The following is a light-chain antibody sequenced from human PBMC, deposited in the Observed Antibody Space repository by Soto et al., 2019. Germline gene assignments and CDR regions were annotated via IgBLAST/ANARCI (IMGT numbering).Light chain of an antibody. CDR2: KAS. J-gene: IGKJ1*01. CDR3: QHYNSYSEA. V-gene: IGKV1-5*03. Sequence: DIQMTQSPSTLSGSVGDRGTITFRASQTISIWLACYQQKPGKAPKLLIYKASTLKSGVPSRFSGSGSGTEFTLTISSLQPDDFATYYCQHYNSYSEAFGQGTKVDIK. CDR1: QTISIW.